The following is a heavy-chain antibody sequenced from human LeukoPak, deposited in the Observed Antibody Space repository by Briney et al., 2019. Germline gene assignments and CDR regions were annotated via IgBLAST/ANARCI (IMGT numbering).Heavy chain of an antibody. CDR1: GGSISSGGYY. D-gene: IGHD3-16*02. V-gene: IGHV4-39*01. Sequence: PSETLSLTCTVSGGSISSGGYYWSWIRQHPGKGLEWIGSIYYSGSTYYNPSLKSRVTISVDTSKNQFSLKLSSVTAADTAVYYCARHQLYDYVWGSYLNWFDPWGQGTLVTVSS. CDR2: IYYSGST. J-gene: IGHJ5*02. CDR3: ARHQLYDYVWGSYLNWFDP.